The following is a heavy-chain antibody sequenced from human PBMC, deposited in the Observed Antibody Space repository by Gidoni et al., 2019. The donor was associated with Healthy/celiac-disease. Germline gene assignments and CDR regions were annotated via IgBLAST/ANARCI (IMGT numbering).Heavy chain of an antibody. V-gene: IGHV3-30*18. J-gene: IGHJ4*02. CDR1: GLTFSSYG. CDR3: AKDYYDSSGYFDY. Sequence: QVQLVESGGGVVQPGRSLRLSCAASGLTFSSYGMHWVRQAPGKGLGWVAVISYDGSNKYYADSVKGRFTISRDNSKNTLYLQMNSLRAEDTAVYYCAKDYYDSSGYFDYWGQGTLVTVSS. CDR2: ISYDGSNK. D-gene: IGHD3-22*01.